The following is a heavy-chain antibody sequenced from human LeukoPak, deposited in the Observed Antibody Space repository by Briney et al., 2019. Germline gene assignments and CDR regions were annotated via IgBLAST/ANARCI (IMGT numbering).Heavy chain of an antibody. CDR3: ARVDIAAADTYYFDY. J-gene: IGHJ4*02. Sequence: GGSLRLSCAASGFTFSSYGMSWVRQAPGKGLEWVSAISGSGGSTSYAQKFQGRVTMTRDMSTSTAYMELSSLRSEDTAVYYCARVDIAAADTYYFDYWGQGTLVTVSS. CDR2: ISGSGGST. CDR1: GFTFSSYG. V-gene: IGHV3-23*01. D-gene: IGHD6-13*01.